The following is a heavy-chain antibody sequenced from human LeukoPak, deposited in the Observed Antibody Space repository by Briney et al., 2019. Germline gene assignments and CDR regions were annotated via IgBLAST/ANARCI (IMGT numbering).Heavy chain of an antibody. V-gene: IGHV4-4*07. Sequence: SETLSLTCTVSGDSISSFYWSWIRQPAGKGLEWIGRIYTSGSTKYNPSLKSRVTMSVDTSKNQFSLKLSSVTAADTAVYYCARQKERSGSYYFDYWGQGTLVTVSS. CDR3: ARQKERSGSYYFDY. CDR2: IYTSGST. D-gene: IGHD1-26*01. J-gene: IGHJ4*02. CDR1: GDSISSFY.